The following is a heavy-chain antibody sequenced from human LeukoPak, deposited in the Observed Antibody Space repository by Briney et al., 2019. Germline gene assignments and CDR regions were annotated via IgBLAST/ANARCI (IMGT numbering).Heavy chain of an antibody. Sequence: ASVKVSCKASGYTFTGYYMHWVRQAPGQGLEWMGWINPNSGGTNYAQKFQGWVTMTRDTSISTAYMELSRLRSDDTAVYYCARDPRDDYGDYYYGMDVWGQGTTVTVSS. V-gene: IGHV1-2*04. CDR3: ARDPRDDYGDYYYGMDV. D-gene: IGHD4-17*01. CDR2: INPNSGGT. CDR1: GYTFTGYY. J-gene: IGHJ6*02.